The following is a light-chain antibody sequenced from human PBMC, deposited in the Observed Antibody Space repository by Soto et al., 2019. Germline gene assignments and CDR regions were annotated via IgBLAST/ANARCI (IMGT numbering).Light chain of an antibody. Sequence: QPVLTQPPSVSGAPGQRVTISCTGSSSNIGTGYDVHWYQQLPGTAPKLLIYGNSNRPSGVPDRFSGSKSGTSASLAITGLQAEDEADYYCQSYDSNLSVVFGGGTKVPVL. J-gene: IGLJ2*01. CDR3: QSYDSNLSVV. CDR1: SSNIGTGYD. CDR2: GNS. V-gene: IGLV1-40*01.